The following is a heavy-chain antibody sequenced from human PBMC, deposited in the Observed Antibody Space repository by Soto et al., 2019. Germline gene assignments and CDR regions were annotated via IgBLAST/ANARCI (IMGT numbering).Heavy chain of an antibody. J-gene: IGHJ4*02. CDR3: ARRHPSGRYSFDS. CDR1: NASISGNY. V-gene: IGHV4-4*07. Sequence: ECRSPACSVSNASISGNYLTWIRKPAGGGLEWIGRIYSSGSTTYNPSLKSRVTMSVDTTKNQFSLRLISVTAADKAIYYCARRHPSGRYSFDSWGRGALVTVYS. D-gene: IGHD6-19*01. CDR2: IYSSGST.